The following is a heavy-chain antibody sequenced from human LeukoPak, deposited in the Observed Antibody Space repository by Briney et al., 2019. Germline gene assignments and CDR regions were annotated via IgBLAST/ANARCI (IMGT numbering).Heavy chain of an antibody. CDR2: ISSSSSTI. D-gene: IGHD6-13*01. Sequence: GGSLRPSCAASGFTFSSYSMNWVRQAPGKGLEWVSYISSSSSTIYYADSVKGRFTISRDNSKNTLYLQMNSLRAEDTAVYYCARAPYSSSWDFDYWGQGTLVTVSS. CDR3: ARAPYSSSWDFDY. J-gene: IGHJ4*02. V-gene: IGHV3-48*01. CDR1: GFTFSSYS.